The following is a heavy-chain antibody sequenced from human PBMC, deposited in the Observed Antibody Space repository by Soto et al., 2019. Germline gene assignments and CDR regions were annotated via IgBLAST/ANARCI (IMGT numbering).Heavy chain of an antibody. J-gene: IGHJ6*02. V-gene: IGHV1-46*01. CDR3: ARDAQNDAGGMDV. CDR2: INPSGGST. D-gene: IGHD1-1*01. CDR1: GYTFTSYY. Sequence: GASVKVSCKASGYTFTSYYMHWVRQAPGQGLEWMGIINPSGGSTSYAQRFQDRVTITADESTSTAYMELSSLISEDTAIYYCARDAQNDAGGMDVWGQGTTVTVSS.